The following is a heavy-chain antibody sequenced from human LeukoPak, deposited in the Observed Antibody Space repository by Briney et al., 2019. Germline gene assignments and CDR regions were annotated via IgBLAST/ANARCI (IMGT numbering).Heavy chain of an antibody. V-gene: IGHV4-31*03. Sequence: PSETLSLTCTVSGGSISSGGYYWSWIRQHPGKGLEWIGYIYYSGSTYYNPSLKSRVTLSVDTSKNQFSLKLSSVTAADTAVYYCARGATWIQLWFDAFDIWGQGTMVTVSS. CDR1: GGSISSGGYY. J-gene: IGHJ3*02. CDR2: IYYSGST. D-gene: IGHD5-18*01. CDR3: ARGATWIQLWFDAFDI.